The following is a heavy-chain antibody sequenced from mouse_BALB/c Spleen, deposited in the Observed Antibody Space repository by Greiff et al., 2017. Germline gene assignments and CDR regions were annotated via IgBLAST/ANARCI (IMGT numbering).Heavy chain of an antibody. V-gene: IGHV1S29*02. Sequence: EVQLQQSGPELVKPGASVKISCKASGYTFTDYNMHWVKQSHGKSLEWIGYIYPYNGSTNYNEKFKGKATFTADTSSNTAYMQLSSLTSEDSAVYYCARRGSSLWYFDVWGAGTTVTVSS. CDR3: ARRGSSLWYFDV. J-gene: IGHJ1*01. CDR2: IYPYNGST. D-gene: IGHD1-1*01. CDR1: GYTFTDYN.